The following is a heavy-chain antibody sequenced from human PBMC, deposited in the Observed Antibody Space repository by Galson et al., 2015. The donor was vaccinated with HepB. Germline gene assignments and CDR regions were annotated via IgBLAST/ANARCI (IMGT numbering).Heavy chain of an antibody. CDR1: GFTFSDYY. D-gene: IGHD3-9*01. CDR2: ISSDSSYT. Sequence: SLRLSCAASGFTFSDYYMTWVRQTPGKGLEGLSYISSDSSYTRYSDSMRGRLTVSRDNANRTLHLQMTSLRVEDPAMYYCVRVDWQYFFDHWGHGTLVTVSS. CDR3: VRVDWQYFFDH. V-gene: IGHV3-11*05. J-gene: IGHJ4*01.